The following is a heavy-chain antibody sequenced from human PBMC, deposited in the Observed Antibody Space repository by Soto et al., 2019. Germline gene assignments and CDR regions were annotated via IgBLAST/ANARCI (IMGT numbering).Heavy chain of an antibody. CDR3: AKAYYDFWSGYFGGSYYYYGMDV. CDR2: ISYDGSNK. D-gene: IGHD3-3*01. Sequence: QVQLVESGGGVVQPGRSLRLSCAASGFTFSSYGMHWVRQAPGKGLEWVAVISYDGSNKYYADSVKGRITISRDNSKNTLYLQMNSLRAEDTAVYYCAKAYYDFWSGYFGGSYYYYGMDVWGQGTTVTVSS. CDR1: GFTFSSYG. J-gene: IGHJ6*02. V-gene: IGHV3-30*18.